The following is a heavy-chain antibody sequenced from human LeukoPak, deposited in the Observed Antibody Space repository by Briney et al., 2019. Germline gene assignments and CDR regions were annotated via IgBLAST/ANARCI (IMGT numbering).Heavy chain of an antibody. CDR2: ISYDGSNK. J-gene: IGHJ4*02. CDR3: AKGARYSGYDYPLDY. Sequence: GGSLRLSCAASGFTLSNYGMHWVRQAPGEGLEWVAVISYDGSNKYYADSVEGRFTISRDNSKNTLYLQMNSLRAEDTAVYYCAKGARYSGYDYPLDYWGQGTLVTVSS. V-gene: IGHV3-30*18. D-gene: IGHD5-12*01. CDR1: GFTLSNYG.